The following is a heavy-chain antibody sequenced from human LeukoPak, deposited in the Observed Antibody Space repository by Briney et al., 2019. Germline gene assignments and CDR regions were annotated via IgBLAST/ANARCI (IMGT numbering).Heavy chain of an antibody. CDR1: GYTFTGYD. V-gene: IGHV1-2*02. Sequence: GASVKVSCKASGYTFTGYDMHWVRQAPGQGLEWMGWINPNTGGTNYAQKFQGRVTMTRDTSISTAYMELSRLRSDDTAVYYCARVLQYVGDPFDIWGQGTMVSVSS. J-gene: IGHJ3*02. CDR2: INPNTGGT. CDR3: ARVLQYVGDPFDI. D-gene: IGHD2-8*01.